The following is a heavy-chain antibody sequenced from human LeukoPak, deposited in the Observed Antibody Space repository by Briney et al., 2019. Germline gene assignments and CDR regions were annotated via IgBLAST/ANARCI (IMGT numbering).Heavy chain of an antibody. D-gene: IGHD5-12*01. CDR2: ISYDGTNK. CDR1: GFTFSSYG. V-gene: IGHV3-30*03. J-gene: IGHJ4*02. CDR3: ARGVAILDYYFDY. Sequence: PGGSLRLSCAASGFTFSSYGMHWVRQAPGKGLEWLAIISYDGTNKYYADSVKGRFTISRDNAKNTLYLQMNSLRGEDTAVYYCARGVAILDYYFDYWGQGTPVTVSS.